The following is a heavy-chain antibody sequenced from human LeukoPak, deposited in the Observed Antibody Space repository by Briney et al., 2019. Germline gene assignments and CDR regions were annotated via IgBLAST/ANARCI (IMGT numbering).Heavy chain of an antibody. D-gene: IGHD6-19*01. V-gene: IGHV1-46*01. J-gene: IGHJ4*02. Sequence: APVTVSCTASGYAFTSYYMHWVRQAPGQGLEWMGIINPSGGSTSYAQKFQGRVTMTRDTSTSTVYMELSSLRSEDTAVYYCAREGEWLDYFDYWGQGTLVTVSS. CDR3: AREGEWLDYFDY. CDR2: INPSGGST. CDR1: GYAFTSYY.